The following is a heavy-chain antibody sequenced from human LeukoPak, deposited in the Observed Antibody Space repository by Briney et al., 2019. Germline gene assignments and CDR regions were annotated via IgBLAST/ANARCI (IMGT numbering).Heavy chain of an antibody. D-gene: IGHD2-15*01. Sequence: PSETLSLACTVSGASISNDNYYWGWIRQPPGKGLEWIGSIYYSGSTYYNPSLKSRVTISVDTSKNQFSLKLSSVTAADTAVYYCARYIVVVVAATLASWFDPWGQGTLVTVSS. V-gene: IGHV4-39*01. CDR2: IYYSGST. CDR3: ARYIVVVVAATLASWFDP. CDR1: GASISNDNYY. J-gene: IGHJ5*02.